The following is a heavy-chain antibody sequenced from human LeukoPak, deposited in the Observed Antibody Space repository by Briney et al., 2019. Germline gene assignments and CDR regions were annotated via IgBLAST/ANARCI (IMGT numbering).Heavy chain of an antibody. J-gene: IGHJ4*02. Sequence: GGSLRLSCAASGSTFSSYAMSWVRQAPGKGLEWVSAISGSGGSTYYADSVKGRFTISRDNSKNTLYLQMNSLRAEDTAVYYCAKAGGYSYGYGYYFDYWGQGTLVTVSS. D-gene: IGHD5-18*01. CDR1: GSTFSSYA. CDR3: AKAGGYSYGYGYYFDY. V-gene: IGHV3-23*01. CDR2: ISGSGGST.